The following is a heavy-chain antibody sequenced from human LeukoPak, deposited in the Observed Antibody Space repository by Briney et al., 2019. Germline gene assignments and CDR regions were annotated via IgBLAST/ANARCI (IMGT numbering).Heavy chain of an antibody. CDR2: ISGSGGST. V-gene: IGHV3-23*01. CDR1: GFTFSSYA. Sequence: GGSLRLSCAASGFTFSSYAMSWVRQAPGKGLEWVSAISGSGGSTYYADSVKGRFTISRDNSKNTLYLQMNSLGAEDTAVYYCAKRRVVVVAARYYGMDVWGQGTTVTVSS. CDR3: AKRRVVVVAARYYGMDV. D-gene: IGHD2-15*01. J-gene: IGHJ6*02.